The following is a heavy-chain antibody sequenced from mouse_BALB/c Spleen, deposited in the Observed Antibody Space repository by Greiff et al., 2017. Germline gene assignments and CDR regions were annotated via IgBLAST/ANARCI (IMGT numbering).Heavy chain of an antibody. CDR1: GYTFTSYW. V-gene: IGHV1-74*01. CDR3: ARDNYGNLFAY. D-gene: IGHD2-1*01. CDR2: IDPYDSET. J-gene: IGHJ3*01. Sequence: QVQLQQSGPELVKPGASVKMSCKASGYTFTSYWMNWVKQRPEQGLEWIGRIDPYDSETHYNQKFKDKAILTVDKSSSTAYMQLSSLTSEDSAVYYCARDNYGNLFAYWGQGTLVTVSA.